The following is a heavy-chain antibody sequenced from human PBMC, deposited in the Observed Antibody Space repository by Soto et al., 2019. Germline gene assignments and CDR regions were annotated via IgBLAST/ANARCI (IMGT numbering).Heavy chain of an antibody. Sequence: EVQLVESGGGLVLPGGSLRLSCAASGFSFSTYWMHWVRQGPGEGLVSVSRINSDGSDTDYADSVRGRFTISRDNAKNTLSLQMNSLRGEDTAVYYCVRSKWNYYNFYGMDVWGRGTTVIVSS. V-gene: IGHV3-74*01. CDR2: INSDGSDT. J-gene: IGHJ6*02. D-gene: IGHD1-26*01. CDR1: GFSFSTYW. CDR3: VRSKWNYYNFYGMDV.